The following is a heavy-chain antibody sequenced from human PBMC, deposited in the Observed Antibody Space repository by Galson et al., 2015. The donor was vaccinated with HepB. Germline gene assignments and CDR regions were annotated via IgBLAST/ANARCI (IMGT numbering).Heavy chain of an antibody. CDR1: GYTFIGYF. V-gene: IGHV1-2*02. CDR3: ARGYSNIWYEGDFQH. J-gene: IGHJ1*01. Sequence: SVKVSCKASGYTFIGYFMHWVRQAPGQGLEWMGWINPNSGGTNYAQKFQGRVTMTRDTSISTAYMELSSLRSDDTAVFYCARGYSNIWYEGDFQHWGQGTLVTVSS. D-gene: IGHD6-13*01. CDR2: INPNSGGT.